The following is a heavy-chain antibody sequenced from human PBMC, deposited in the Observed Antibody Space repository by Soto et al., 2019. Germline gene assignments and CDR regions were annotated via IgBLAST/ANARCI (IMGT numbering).Heavy chain of an antibody. CDR1: GFTFSSYG. D-gene: IGHD6-19*01. J-gene: IGHJ6*01. Sequence: QVQLVKSGGGVVQPGRSLRLSCAASGFTFSSYGMHWVRQAPGKGLEWVAVISYDGSNKYYADSVKGRFTISRDNSKNTLYLQMSSLRAEDTAVYYCVKDGSSGWPYYYGLDVW. CDR3: VKDGSSGWPYYYGLDV. CDR2: ISYDGSNK. V-gene: IGHV3-30*18.